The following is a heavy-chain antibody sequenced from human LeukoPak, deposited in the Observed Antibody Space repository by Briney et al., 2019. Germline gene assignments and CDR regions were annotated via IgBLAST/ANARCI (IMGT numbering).Heavy chain of an antibody. CDR3: ARRRGRDRGAFDL. J-gene: IGHJ3*01. V-gene: IGHV5-51*01. CDR2: IYHSDSDT. Sequence: GESLKISCKGSGYSFTSFWIGWVRQMPGKGLEWMGIIYHSDSDTTYSPSSQGQVTISADKSISTAYLQWSSLKASDTAMYYCARRRGRDRGAFDLWGQGTMVTVSS. D-gene: IGHD3-16*01. CDR1: GYSFTSFW.